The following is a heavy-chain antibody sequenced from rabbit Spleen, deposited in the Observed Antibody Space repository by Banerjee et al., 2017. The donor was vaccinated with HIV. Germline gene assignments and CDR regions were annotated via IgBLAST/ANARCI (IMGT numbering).Heavy chain of an antibody. D-gene: IGHD1-1*01. V-gene: IGHV1S40*01. CDR1: AFSFSRGYD. CDR2: IYTGNSKT. J-gene: IGHJ2*01. CDR3: ARNYVNAFDP. Sequence: QQLVESGGGLVKPGASLTLTCKASAFSFSRGYDMCWVRQAPGKGLEWIACIYTGNSKTYYANWAKGRFTISKTSSTTVTLQMTSLTAADTATYFCARNYVNAFDPWGQGTLVTVS.